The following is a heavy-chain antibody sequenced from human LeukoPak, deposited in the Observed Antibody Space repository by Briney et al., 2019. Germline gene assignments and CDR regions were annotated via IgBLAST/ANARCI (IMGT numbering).Heavy chain of an antibody. CDR2: ISAYNGKT. J-gene: IGHJ6*02. CDR1: GYTFTSYG. D-gene: IGHD1-7*01. CDR3: ARGGITGTTTSYYGMDV. V-gene: IGHV1-18*01. Sequence: ASVKVSCKASGYTFTSYGVSWVRQAPGQGLEWMGWISAYNGKTYYAQELQGRVTMNTETSTGTAYMELRSLRSDDTAVYYCARGGITGTTTSYYGMDVWGQGTTVTVSS.